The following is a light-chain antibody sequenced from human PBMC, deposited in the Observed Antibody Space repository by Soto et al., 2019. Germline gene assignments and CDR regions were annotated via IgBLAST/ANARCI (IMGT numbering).Light chain of an antibody. V-gene: IGKV3-20*01. J-gene: IGKJ4*01. CDR2: GAS. Sequence: EIVLTQSPGTLSLSPGERATLSCRASQSVSSSYLAWYQQKPGQAPRLLIYGASSRATGIPDRFSGSGSGTDFTLTISRLEPEDFAVYYCQQDNNWPRALTFGGGTKVDI. CDR1: QSVSSSY. CDR3: QQDNNWPRALT.